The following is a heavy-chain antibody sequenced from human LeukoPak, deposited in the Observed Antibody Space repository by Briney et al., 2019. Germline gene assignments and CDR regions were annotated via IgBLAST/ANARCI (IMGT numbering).Heavy chain of an antibody. Sequence: PGGSLRLSCAASGFTFNDYYMSWIRQAPGKGLEWVSYISSSGSTIYYADSVKGRFTISRDNAKNSLYLQMNSLRAEDSAVYYCVRIPNNAGFPNWFDPWGQGTLVSVSS. V-gene: IGHV3-11*04. CDR2: ISSSGSTI. CDR1: GFTFNDYY. J-gene: IGHJ5*02. D-gene: IGHD3-9*01. CDR3: VRIPNNAGFPNWFDP.